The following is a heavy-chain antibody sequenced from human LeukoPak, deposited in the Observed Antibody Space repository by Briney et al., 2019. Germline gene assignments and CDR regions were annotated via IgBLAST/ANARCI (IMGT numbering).Heavy chain of an antibody. CDR3: ARGGRGEGTGTTRVAFDI. Sequence: ASVKASCKAAGYTFTTYYMHWVRQAPGQGLEWMGTINPSGGSTSYAQKFQGRVTMTRDTSTSTVYMELSSLRSEDTAVYYCARGGRGEGTGTTRVAFDIWGQGTMVTVSS. CDR1: GYTFTTYY. J-gene: IGHJ3*02. CDR2: INPSGGST. D-gene: IGHD1-1*01. V-gene: IGHV1-46*01.